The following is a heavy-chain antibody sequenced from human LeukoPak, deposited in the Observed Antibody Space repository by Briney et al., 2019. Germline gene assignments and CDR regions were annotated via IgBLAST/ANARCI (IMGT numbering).Heavy chain of an antibody. CDR2: ISTYNGHT. Sequence: ASVKVSCKASGYTFTSYGISWLRQAPGQGLEWMGWISTYNGHTNYAQKLQGRVTMTTDTSTSTAYMELRNLRSDDTAVYYCARGGRWELPRPYAFDIWGQGTMVSVSS. D-gene: IGHD1-26*01. CDR1: GYTFTSYG. J-gene: IGHJ3*02. V-gene: IGHV1-18*01. CDR3: ARGGRWELPRPYAFDI.